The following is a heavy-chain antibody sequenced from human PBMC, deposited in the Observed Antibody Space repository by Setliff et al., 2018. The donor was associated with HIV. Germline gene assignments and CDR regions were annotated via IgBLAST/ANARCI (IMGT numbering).Heavy chain of an antibody. J-gene: IGHJ6*02. CDR2: IYDSEST. V-gene: IGHV4-30-4*08. CDR3: ARAPGPYGDYHGMDV. CDR1: GGSISSGDYY. D-gene: IGHD4-17*01. Sequence: SETLSLTCAVSGGSISSGDYYWSWIRQPPGKGLEWIGNIYDSESTYYNPSLKSRVTISVDTSKNHFSLKLNSVTAADTAVYYCARAPGPYGDYHGMDVWGQGTTVTVSS.